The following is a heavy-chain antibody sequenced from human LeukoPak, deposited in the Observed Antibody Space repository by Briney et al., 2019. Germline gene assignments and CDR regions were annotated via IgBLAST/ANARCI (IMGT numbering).Heavy chain of an antibody. CDR2: VYYTGST. CDR3: ARPRLLYGSGPTLV. CDR1: GGSISSALYH. V-gene: IGHV4-39*01. J-gene: IGHJ4*02. D-gene: IGHD3-10*01. Sequence: PSETLSLTCTVSGGSISSALYHWGWIRQPPGRNLEWLGSVYYTGSTHNNPPLKSRVTISVDTSKNHFSLNLSSVTAADTAVYYCARPRLLYGSGPTLVWGPGTLVTVSS.